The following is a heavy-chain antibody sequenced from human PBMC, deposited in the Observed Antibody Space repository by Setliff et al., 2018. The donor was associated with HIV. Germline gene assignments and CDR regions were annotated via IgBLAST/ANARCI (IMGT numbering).Heavy chain of an antibody. CDR2: IYPSDSDT. V-gene: IGHV5-51*01. J-gene: IGHJ4*02. CDR1: GYSFTKFW. D-gene: IGHD1-1*01. CDR3: ARTSGARTTDY. Sequence: PGASLKISCQASGYSFTKFWIGWVRQLPGKGLEWMGIIYPSDSDTRYSPSFHGHVTISVDKSISTVYLQWSNLTASDSAMYYCARTSGARTTDYWGQGTLVTVSS.